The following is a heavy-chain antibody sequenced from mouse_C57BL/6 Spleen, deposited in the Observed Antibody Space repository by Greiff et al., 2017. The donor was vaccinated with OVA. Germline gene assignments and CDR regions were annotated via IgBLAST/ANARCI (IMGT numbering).Heavy chain of an antibody. Sequence: VQLQQPGAELVMPGASVKLSCKASGYTFTSYWMHWVKQRPGQGLEWIGEIDPSDSYTNYNQKFKGKSTLTVDKSSSTAYMQLSSLTSEDSAVYYCARSGEVRASCYAMDYWGQGTSVTVSS. CDR1: GYTFTSYW. D-gene: IGHD2-14*01. CDR2: IDPSDSYT. V-gene: IGHV1-69*01. J-gene: IGHJ4*01. CDR3: ARSGEVRASCYAMDY.